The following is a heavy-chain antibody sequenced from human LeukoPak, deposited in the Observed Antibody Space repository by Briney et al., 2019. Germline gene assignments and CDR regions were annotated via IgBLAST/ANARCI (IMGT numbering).Heavy chain of an antibody. Sequence: PGGSLRLSCAASGFTISHYYMTWLRQAPGKGLEFVSVIYSGGSTYSTDSVKGRFTISRDNSRNMVYLQLSSLRAADTAVYYCARTRGSHPALCDPGAQGTGVRVS. J-gene: IGHJ5*02. CDR1: GFTISHYY. V-gene: IGHV3-53*01. CDR3: ARTRGSHPALCDP. CDR2: IYSGGST. D-gene: IGHD3-10*01.